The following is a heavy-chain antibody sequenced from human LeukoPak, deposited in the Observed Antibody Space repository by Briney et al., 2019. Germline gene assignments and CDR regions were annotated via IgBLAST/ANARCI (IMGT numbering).Heavy chain of an antibody. J-gene: IGHJ3*01. CDR3: AKGSSSGSYYNHAFDV. V-gene: IGHV3-23*01. Sequence: GGSLRLSCAVSGFTFSSYAMSWVRQAPGKGLEWVSGIVGSGGNTYYADSVKGRFTISRDNSKNTVYLQTNSLRAEDTAVYYCAKGSSSGSYYNHAFDVWGQGTMVTVSS. CDR2: IVGSGGNT. D-gene: IGHD3-10*01. CDR1: GFTFSSYA.